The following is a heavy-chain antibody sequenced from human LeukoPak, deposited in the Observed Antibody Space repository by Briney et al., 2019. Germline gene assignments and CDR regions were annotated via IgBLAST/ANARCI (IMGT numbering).Heavy chain of an antibody. J-gene: IGHJ4*02. CDR3: AKDRIAAAGTVDY. Sequence: SGGSLRLSCAATGFTFSSYAMTWVRQAPGKGLEWVSGISGSGDTTYYADSVKGRFTISRDNSKNTLYLQMNSLRAEDMAIYYCAKDRIAAAGTVDYWGQGTLVTVSS. CDR1: GFTFSSYA. V-gene: IGHV3-23*01. D-gene: IGHD6-13*01. CDR2: ISGSGDTT.